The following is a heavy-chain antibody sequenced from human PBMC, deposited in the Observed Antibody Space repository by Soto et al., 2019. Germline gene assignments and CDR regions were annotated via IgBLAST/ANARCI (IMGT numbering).Heavy chain of an antibody. CDR1: GFTFSNYV. J-gene: IGHJ4*01. D-gene: IGHD2-15*01. V-gene: IGHV3-23*01. CDR3: AKGSSNGRPYYFDY. CDR2: INGGSDST. Sequence: GGSLRLSCAASGFTFSNYVMTWVRQAPGKGLEWVSGINGGSDSTYYADSVKGRFTTSRDNSKNTLYLQMNSLRAEDTAIYYCAKGSSNGRPYYFDYWGRGTLVTVS.